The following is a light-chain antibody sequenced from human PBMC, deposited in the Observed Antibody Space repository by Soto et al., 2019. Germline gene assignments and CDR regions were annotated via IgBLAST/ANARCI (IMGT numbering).Light chain of an antibody. CDR3: QQYRGLA. V-gene: IGKV3-15*01. J-gene: IGKJ4*01. CDR1: QSVSSD. CDR2: GAS. Sequence: EITMTQSPATLSVSPGERATLSCRASQSVSSDLAWYQQKPGHPPRLLIYGASTRATGIPARFSGSGSGTEFTLTISSLQSEEFAVYYCQQYRGLAFGGGTKVEIK.